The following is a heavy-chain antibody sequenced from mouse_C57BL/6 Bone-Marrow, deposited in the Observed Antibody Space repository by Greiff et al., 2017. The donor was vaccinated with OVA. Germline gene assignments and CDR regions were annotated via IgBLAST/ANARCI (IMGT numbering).Heavy chain of an antibody. J-gene: IGHJ4*01. CDR3: ARLNDGYYYDY. V-gene: IGHV5-12*01. CDR1: GFTFSDYY. Sequence: EVQLVESGGGLVQPGGSLKLSCAASGFTFSDYYMYWVRQTPEKRLEWVAYISNGGGSTYYPDTVKGRFTISRDNAKNTLYLQMSRLKSEDTAMYYCARLNDGYYYDYWGQGTSVTVSS. D-gene: IGHD2-3*01. CDR2: ISNGGGST.